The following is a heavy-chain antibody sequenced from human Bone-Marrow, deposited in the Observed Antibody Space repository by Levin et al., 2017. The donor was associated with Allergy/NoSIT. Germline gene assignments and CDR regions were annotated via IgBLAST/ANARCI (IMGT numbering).Heavy chain of an antibody. CDR2: IWYDGSNK. Sequence: GESLKISCAASGFTFSSYGMHWVRQAPGKGLEWVAVIWYDGSNKYYADSVKGRFTISRDNSKNTLYLQMNSLRAEDTAVYYCARGQQWLGGFDYWGQGTLVTVSS. D-gene: IGHD6-19*01. CDR1: GFTFSSYG. J-gene: IGHJ4*02. CDR3: ARGQQWLGGFDY. V-gene: IGHV3-33*01.